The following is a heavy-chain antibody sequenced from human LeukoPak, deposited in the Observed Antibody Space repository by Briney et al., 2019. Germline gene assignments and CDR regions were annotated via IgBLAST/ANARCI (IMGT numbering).Heavy chain of an antibody. D-gene: IGHD1-26*01. J-gene: IGHJ5*02. V-gene: IGHV4-34*01. CDR2: ISHSGST. CDR3: ARKVGATTYPDWFDP. Sequence: SETLSLTCAVYGGSFSDYYWSWIRQPPGKGLEWIGEISHSGSTNYNPSLKSRLTISVDTSKKQFSLKLSSVTAADTAVYYCARKVGATTYPDWFDPWGQGTLVTVSS. CDR1: GGSFSDYY.